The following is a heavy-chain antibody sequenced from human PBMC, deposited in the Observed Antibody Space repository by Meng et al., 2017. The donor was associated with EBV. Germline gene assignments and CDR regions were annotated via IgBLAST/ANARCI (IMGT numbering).Heavy chain of an antibody. D-gene: IGHD6-19*01. Sequence: WSEAKNHGATGKDHCKTSAYTFTDYNMHWVRQAPGQVLELMGRINPNSGGTNYAQKFQGRFTMTRDTSISTAYMDLSRLRSDDTAVYYCSRVGIAVAGTGDYWGQGTLVTVSS. J-gene: IGHJ4*02. CDR1: AYTFTDYN. CDR3: SRVGIAVAGTGDY. CDR2: INPNSGGT. V-gene: IGHV1-2*06.